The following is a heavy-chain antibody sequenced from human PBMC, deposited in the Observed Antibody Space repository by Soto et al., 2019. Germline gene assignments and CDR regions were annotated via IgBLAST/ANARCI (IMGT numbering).Heavy chain of an antibody. Sequence: HITLKESGPTLVKPTQTLTLTCIFSGFSFSADGVGVGWIRQPPGKTLEWLALIYWDDDTRYRPSLKSRLTITKDSSKNQSVLTMTNIDPLDAATYYCAHAFGGTSWPNDAFDVWGQGTVVTVSS. CDR3: AHAFGGTSWPNDAFDV. V-gene: IGHV2-5*02. CDR2: IYWDDDT. CDR1: GFSFSADGVG. J-gene: IGHJ3*01. D-gene: IGHD3-16*01.